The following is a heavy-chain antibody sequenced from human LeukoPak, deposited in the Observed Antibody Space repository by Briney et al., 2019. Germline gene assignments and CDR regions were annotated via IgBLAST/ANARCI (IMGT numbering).Heavy chain of an antibody. J-gene: IGHJ6*03. CDR2: INPSGGSP. Sequence: ASVKVSCKASGYTFTSYYMHWVRQAPGQGLEWMGIINPSGGSPSYAQKFQGRVTMTRDMSTSTVYMELSSLRSEDTAVYYCARESLGIAAAGTVHIYYYYYYMDVWGKGTTVTISS. D-gene: IGHD6-13*01. V-gene: IGHV1-46*01. CDR1: GYTFTSYY. CDR3: ARESLGIAAAGTVHIYYYYYYMDV.